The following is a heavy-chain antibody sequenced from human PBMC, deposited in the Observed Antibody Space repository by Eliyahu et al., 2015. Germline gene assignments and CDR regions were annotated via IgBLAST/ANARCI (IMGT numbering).Heavy chain of an antibody. CDR2: VDHRGNT. J-gene: IGHJ4*02. CDR3: ARWACRKMKCSGGDYYFDV. Sequence: QVQLHQWGAGLFKPSETLTLTCEVYGGSLSGSYWSWIRQPPGKGLEWIGEVDHRGNTNTNPSLHSRVTISTDASKNQFSLKVTSVTAADTSVYYCARWACRKMKCSGGDYYFDVWGQGSLVTVSS. CDR1: GGSLSGSY. D-gene: IGHD3-10*02. V-gene: IGHV4-34*01.